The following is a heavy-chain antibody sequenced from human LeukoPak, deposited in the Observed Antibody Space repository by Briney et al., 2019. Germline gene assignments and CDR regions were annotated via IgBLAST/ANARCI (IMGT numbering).Heavy chain of an antibody. Sequence: SVKVSCKASGGTFSSYAISWVRQAPGQGLEWMGRIIPILGIANYAQKFQGRVTITADKSTSTAYMELSSLRSEDTAVYYCARLSVDFWSGYYSSSPFLVDVWGQGTTVTVSS. CDR1: GGTFSSYA. J-gene: IGHJ6*02. CDR2: IIPILGIA. D-gene: IGHD3-3*01. V-gene: IGHV1-69*04. CDR3: ARLSVDFWSGYYSSSPFLVDV.